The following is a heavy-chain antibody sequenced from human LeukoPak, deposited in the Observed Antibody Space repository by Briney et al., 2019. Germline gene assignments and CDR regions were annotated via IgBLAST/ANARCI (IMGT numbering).Heavy chain of an antibody. Sequence: ASVKVSCKASAYTFSDYYMHWVRQAPGQGLEWMGWINPNSGGTNYAQRFQGRVTMTRDTSISTAYMELSRLRSDDTAVYYCARADMSSDYTPNDYWGQGTLVTVSS. CDR1: AYTFSDYY. CDR3: ARADMSSDYTPNDY. J-gene: IGHJ4*02. V-gene: IGHV1-2*02. D-gene: IGHD3-3*01. CDR2: INPNSGGT.